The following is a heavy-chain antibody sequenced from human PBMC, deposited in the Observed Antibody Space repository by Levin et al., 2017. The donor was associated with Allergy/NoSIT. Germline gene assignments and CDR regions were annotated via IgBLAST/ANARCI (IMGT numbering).Heavy chain of an antibody. V-gene: IGHV3-49*03. CDR2: IRSKAYGGTG. D-gene: IGHD3-22*01. Sequence: GGSLRLSCTTSGFTFVDYALSWFRQAPGKGLEWLGYIRSKAYGGTGEYAASVKGRFTLTRDDSKSIAYLQMNNLRTEDKAVYYCTRERPYDSRGYHRFDIWGQGTLVTVSS. CDR3: TRERPYDSRGYHRFDI. CDR1: GFTFVDYA. J-gene: IGHJ3*02.